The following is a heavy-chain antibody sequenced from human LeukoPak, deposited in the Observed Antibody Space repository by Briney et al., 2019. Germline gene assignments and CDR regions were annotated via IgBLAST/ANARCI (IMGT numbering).Heavy chain of an antibody. J-gene: IGHJ4*02. V-gene: IGHV3-48*03. Sequence: GGSLRLSCVASGFTFSSFQMNWVRQAPGKGLEWVSYISSSGSIMFYADSVKGRFTISRDNAKNSLYLHMNSLRAEDTAVYYCARAYAGTLFYWGQETLVTVSS. CDR2: ISSSGSIM. CDR1: GFTFSSFQ. D-gene: IGHD4-23*01. CDR3: ARAYAGTLFY.